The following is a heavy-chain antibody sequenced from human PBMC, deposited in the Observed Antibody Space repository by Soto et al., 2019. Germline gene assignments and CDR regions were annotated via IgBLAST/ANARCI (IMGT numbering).Heavy chain of an antibody. CDR2: FDPEDGET. V-gene: IGHV1-24*01. D-gene: IGHD1-26*01. CDR1: GYTLTELS. Sequence: ASVKVSCKVSGYTLTELSMQWVRQAPGKGLEWMGGFDPEDGETIYAQKFQGRVTMTEDTSTDTAYMELSSLRSEDTAVYYCASVTWELDYYYGMDVWGQGTTVTVYS. CDR3: ASVTWELDYYYGMDV. J-gene: IGHJ6*02.